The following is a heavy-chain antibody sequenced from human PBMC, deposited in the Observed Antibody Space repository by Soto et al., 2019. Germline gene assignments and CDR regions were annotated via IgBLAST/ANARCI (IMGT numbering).Heavy chain of an antibody. V-gene: IGHV4-59*01. Sequence: PSETLSLTCTVSGGSISSYYWSWIRQPPGKGLEWIGYIYYSGSTNYNPSLKSRVTISVDTSKNQFSLKLSSVTAADTAVYYCARQQWLVLNAFDIWGQGTIVPGSS. CDR3: ARQQWLVLNAFDI. J-gene: IGHJ3*02. CDR2: IYYSGST. D-gene: IGHD6-19*01. CDR1: GGSISSYY.